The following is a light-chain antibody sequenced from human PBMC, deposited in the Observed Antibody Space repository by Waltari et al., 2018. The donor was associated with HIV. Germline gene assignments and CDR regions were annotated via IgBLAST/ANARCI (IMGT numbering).Light chain of an antibody. CDR1: PPNIGRSN. CDR2: ADA. CDR3: STWDERLNGVV. J-gene: IGLJ2*01. V-gene: IGLV1-44*01. Sequence: QSVLTQPPSASGAPGQRVTISCSGSPPNIGRSNVHWYQQFSRAAPKLLIYADAQRPSGVPDRFSGSKSGTSASLVISGLQSEDEADYYCSTWDERLNGVVFGGGTRLTVV.